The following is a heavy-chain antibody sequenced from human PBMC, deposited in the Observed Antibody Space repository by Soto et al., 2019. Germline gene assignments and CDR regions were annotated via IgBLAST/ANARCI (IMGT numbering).Heavy chain of an antibody. D-gene: IGHD2-15*01. CDR1: GGSISSGGYS. CDR2: IYYSGST. CDR3: ARTRMKWSPNAAFDI. V-gene: IGHV4-31*11. Sequence: SETLSLTCAVSGGSISSGGYSWSWIRQPPGKGLEWIGYIYYSGSTYYNPSLKSRVTISVDTSKNQFSLKLSSVTAADTAMYFCARTRMKWSPNAAFDIWGQGTMVTVSS. J-gene: IGHJ3*02.